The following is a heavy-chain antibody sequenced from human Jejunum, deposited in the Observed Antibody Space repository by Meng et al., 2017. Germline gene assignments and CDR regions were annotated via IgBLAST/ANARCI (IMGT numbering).Heavy chain of an antibody. D-gene: IGHD3-22*01. CDR3: ARGHFDKYFDS. J-gene: IGHJ4*02. CDR1: GGSVNSGSYY. Sequence: QVQLQESGPGLVRPSETLSLTCIISGGSVNSGSYYWSWIRQPPGKGLEWIGYMYFSGSTNYNASLKSRVTISVDTSKKQFSLKLTSVTAADTAVYYCARGHFDKYFDSWGQGTLVTVSS. CDR2: MYFSGST. V-gene: IGHV4-61*01.